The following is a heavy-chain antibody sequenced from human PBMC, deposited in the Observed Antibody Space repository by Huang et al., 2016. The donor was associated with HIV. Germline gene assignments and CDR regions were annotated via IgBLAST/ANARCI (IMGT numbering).Heavy chain of an antibody. V-gene: IGHV5-51*03. D-gene: IGHD3-10*01. CDR2: LYPGDSGT. Sequence: EVQLVQSGAEVEKPGEALKIYCKGSGYRFRSNWIGWVRQLPGKGLEWMGVLYPGDSGTSYSPSFQGQVTIAADKSINTAYLQWSSLKASDTAMYYCARLIGSPSFYYGLDVWGQGTTVTVSS. CDR3: ARLIGSPSFYYGLDV. CDR1: GYRFRSNW. J-gene: IGHJ6*02.